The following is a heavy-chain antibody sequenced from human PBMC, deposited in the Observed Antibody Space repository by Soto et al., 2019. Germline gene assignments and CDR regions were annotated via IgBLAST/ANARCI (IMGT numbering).Heavy chain of an antibody. CDR2: ISGSGGST. V-gene: IGHV3-23*01. D-gene: IGHD6-19*01. CDR1: GFTFSSYA. J-gene: IGHJ1*01. Sequence: PGGSLRLSCAASGFTFSSYAMSWVRQAPGKGLEWVSAISGSGGSTYYADSVKGRFTISRDNSKNTLYLQMNSLRAEDTAVYYCAKDNGRGVLSSGWHRSEYFQHWGQGTLVTVSS. CDR3: AKDNGRGVLSSGWHRSEYFQH.